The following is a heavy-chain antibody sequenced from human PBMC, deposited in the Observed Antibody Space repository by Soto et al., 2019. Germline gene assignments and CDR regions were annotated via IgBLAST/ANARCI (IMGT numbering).Heavy chain of an antibody. Sequence: SETLSLTCTVSGWSINTYYWSWIRQPPGKGLEWIGYIYYRANPNYNPSLKSRVTISQDTSKNQFSLKLSSVTAAGTAVYYCARHYGDGYDYVDYWGQGTLVTVS. CDR3: ARHYGDGYDYVDY. CDR2: IYYRANP. CDR1: GWSINTYY. V-gene: IGHV4-59*08. D-gene: IGHD5-12*01. J-gene: IGHJ4*02.